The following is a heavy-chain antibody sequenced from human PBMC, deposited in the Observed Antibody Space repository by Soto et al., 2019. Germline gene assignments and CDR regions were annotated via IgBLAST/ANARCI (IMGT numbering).Heavy chain of an antibody. CDR2: ISYDGSNK. V-gene: IGHV3-30*18. D-gene: IGHD6-19*01. CDR3: AKDHSRRQWLAYFDY. CDR1: GFTFSSYG. Sequence: GGSLRLSCAASGFTFSSYGMHWVRQSPGKGLEWVAVISYDGSNKYYADSVKGRFTISRDNSKNTLYLQMNSLRAEDTAVYYCAKDHSRRQWLAYFDYWGQGTLVTVSS. J-gene: IGHJ4*02.